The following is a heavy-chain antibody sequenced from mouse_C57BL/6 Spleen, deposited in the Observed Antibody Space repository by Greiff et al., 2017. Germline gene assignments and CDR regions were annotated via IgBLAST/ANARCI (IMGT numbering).Heavy chain of an antibody. D-gene: IGHD2-3*01. CDR3: ARVGYWGTMDY. Sequence: QVQLQQSGPELVKPGASVKISCKASGYAFSSSWMNWVKQRPGKGLEWIGRIYPGDGDTNYNGKFKGKATLTADKSSSTAYMQLSSLTSEDSAVYFCARVGYWGTMDYWGQGTSVTVSS. CDR2: IYPGDGDT. V-gene: IGHV1-82*01. J-gene: IGHJ4*01. CDR1: GYAFSSSW.